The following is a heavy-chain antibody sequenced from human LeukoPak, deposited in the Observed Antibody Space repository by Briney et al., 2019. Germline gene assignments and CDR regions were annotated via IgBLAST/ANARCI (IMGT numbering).Heavy chain of an antibody. Sequence: PGGSLRLSCAASGFTFDDYAMHWVRQAPGKGLEWVSGISWNSGSIGYADSVKGRFTISRDNAKNSLYLQMNSLRAEDTALYYCARGLIAVAEFDYWGQGTLVTVSS. J-gene: IGHJ4*02. V-gene: IGHV3-9*01. CDR1: GFTFDDYA. D-gene: IGHD6-19*01. CDR2: ISWNSGSI. CDR3: ARGLIAVAEFDY.